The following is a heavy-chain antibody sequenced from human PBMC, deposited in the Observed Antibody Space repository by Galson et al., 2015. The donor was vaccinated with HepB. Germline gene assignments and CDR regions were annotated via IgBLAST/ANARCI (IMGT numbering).Heavy chain of an antibody. V-gene: IGHV4-59*08. J-gene: IGHJ4*02. CDR1: HGSINNYY. CDR3: ARHPGRGSVGYAFDL. Sequence: SETLSLTCSVSHGSINNYYWSWIRQSPGKRPEWIGYTRYTGDTTYNPSLGYRVGMSVDTSINQVSLWLTSVTAADTAVYYCARHPGRGSVGYAFDLWGQGTLVTVSA. CDR2: TRYTGDT. D-gene: IGHD5-12*01.